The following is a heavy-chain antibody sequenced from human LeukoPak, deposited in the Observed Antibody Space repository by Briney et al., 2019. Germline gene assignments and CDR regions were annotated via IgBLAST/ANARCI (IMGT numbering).Heavy chain of an antibody. CDR3: ARHIGGGIEDMDV. Sequence: SEPLSLTCTVSGDSICTYYWSWIRHSPGKGLEWIGYIYVTGSTRYNPYFKSRVPISVYTSRKQFFLKMSSVTATDTAVYYCARHIGGGIEDMDVWGKGTKVTVSS. V-gene: IGHV4-59*08. CDR2: IYVTGST. CDR1: GDSICTYY. J-gene: IGHJ6*03. D-gene: IGHD3-16*02.